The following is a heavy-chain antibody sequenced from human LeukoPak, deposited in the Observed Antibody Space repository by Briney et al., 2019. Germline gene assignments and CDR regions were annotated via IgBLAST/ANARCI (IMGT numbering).Heavy chain of an antibody. CDR2: ISSSSSYI. CDR1: GFTFSSYS. D-gene: IGHD6-19*01. J-gene: IGHJ3*02. CDR3: ASDSGGGSGWYVDDI. V-gene: IGHV3-21*01. Sequence: GGSLRLSCAASGFTFSSYSMNWVRQAPGKGLEWASSISSSSSYIYYADSVKGRFTISRDNAKNSLYLQMNSLRAEDTAVYYCASDSGGGSGWYVDDIWGQGTMVTVSS.